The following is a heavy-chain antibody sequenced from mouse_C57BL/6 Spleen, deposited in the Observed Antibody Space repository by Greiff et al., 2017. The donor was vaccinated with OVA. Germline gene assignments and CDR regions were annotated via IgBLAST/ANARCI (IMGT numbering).Heavy chain of an antibody. CDR3: ARDDYGYAMDY. D-gene: IGHD2-4*01. V-gene: IGHV5-4*01. CDR1: GFTFSSYA. CDR2: ISDGGSYT. Sequence: EVMLVESGGGLVKPGGSLKLSCAASGFTFSSYAMSWVRQTPEKRLEWVATISDGGSYTYYPDNVKGRFTISRDNAKNNLYLQMSHLKSEDTAMYYCARDDYGYAMDYWGQGTSVTVSS. J-gene: IGHJ4*01.